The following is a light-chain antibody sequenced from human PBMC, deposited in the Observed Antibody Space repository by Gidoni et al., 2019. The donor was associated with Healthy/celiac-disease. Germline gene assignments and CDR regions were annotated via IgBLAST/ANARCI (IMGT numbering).Light chain of an antibody. Sequence: DIQMTQSPSSLSASVGDRVTITCRASQSISSYLNWYQQKPGKAPKRLIQAASSLQSGVPSRFSGSGSGTDFTLTISSLQPEDFATYYCQQSYSTPRTFGQGTKVEIK. CDR2: AAS. CDR1: QSISSY. V-gene: IGKV1-39*01. CDR3: QQSYSTPRT. J-gene: IGKJ1*01.